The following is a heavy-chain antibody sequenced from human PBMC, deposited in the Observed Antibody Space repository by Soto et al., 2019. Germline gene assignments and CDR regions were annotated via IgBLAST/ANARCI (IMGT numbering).Heavy chain of an antibody. CDR2: INAGNGNT. Sequence: GASVKVSCKASGYTFTSYAMHWVRQAPGQRLEWMGWINAGNGNTKYSQKFQGRVTITRDTSASTAYMELSSLRSEDTAVYYCARSILPKDTAMALVYWGQGTLVTVSS. J-gene: IGHJ4*02. D-gene: IGHD5-18*01. CDR1: GYTFTSYA. CDR3: ARSILPKDTAMALVY. V-gene: IGHV1-3*01.